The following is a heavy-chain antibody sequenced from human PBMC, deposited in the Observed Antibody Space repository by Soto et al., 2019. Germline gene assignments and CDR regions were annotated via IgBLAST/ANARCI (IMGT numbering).Heavy chain of an antibody. J-gene: IGHJ4*02. Sequence: EWMGGIIPIFGTANYAQKFQGRVTITADESTSTAYMELSSLRSEDTAVYYCARIPSIAVAGIIDRAFDYWGQGTLVTVSS. CDR2: IIPIFGTA. CDR3: ARIPSIAVAGIIDRAFDY. V-gene: IGHV1-69*01. D-gene: IGHD6-19*01.